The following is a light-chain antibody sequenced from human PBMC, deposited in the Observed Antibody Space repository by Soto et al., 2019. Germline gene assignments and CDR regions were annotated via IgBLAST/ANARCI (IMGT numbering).Light chain of an antibody. V-gene: IGLV2-14*01. CDR1: SSDVGGYTY. CDR3: SSYTSSSSVI. Sequence: QSVLTQPASVSGSPGQSITISCTGTSSDVGGYTYVSWYQLHPCKAPKLMIYDVSNRPSGVSNRFSGSKSGHTASLTISGLQAEDEADYYCSSYTSSSSVIFGGGTKVTVL. CDR2: DVS. J-gene: IGLJ2*01.